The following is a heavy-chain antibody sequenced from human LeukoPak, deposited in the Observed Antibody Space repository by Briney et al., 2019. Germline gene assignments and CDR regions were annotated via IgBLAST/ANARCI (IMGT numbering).Heavy chain of an antibody. Sequence: AGGSLRLSCAASGFTFSSYAMSWVRQAPGKGLEWVSAISGSGSSTYYADSVKGRFTISRDNSKNTLYLQMNSLRAEDTAVYYCAKHTPLDYYDSSGYTLADWGQGTLVTVSS. CDR2: ISGSGSST. CDR3: AKHTPLDYYDSSGYTLAD. V-gene: IGHV3-23*01. J-gene: IGHJ4*02. CDR1: GFTFSSYA. D-gene: IGHD3-22*01.